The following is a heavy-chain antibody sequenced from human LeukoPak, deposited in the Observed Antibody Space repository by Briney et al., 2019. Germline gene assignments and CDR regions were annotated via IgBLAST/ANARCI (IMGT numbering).Heavy chain of an antibody. V-gene: IGHV4-39*01. Sequence: SETLSLTCTVSGGSISSSSYYWGWIRQPPGKGPEWIGSIYYSGSTYYNPSLKSRVTISVDTSKNQFSLKLSSVTAADTAVYYCARQYYDSSGYYPFDYWGQGTLVTVSS. D-gene: IGHD3-22*01. CDR1: GGSISSSSYY. CDR3: ARQYYDSSGYYPFDY. J-gene: IGHJ4*02. CDR2: IYYSGST.